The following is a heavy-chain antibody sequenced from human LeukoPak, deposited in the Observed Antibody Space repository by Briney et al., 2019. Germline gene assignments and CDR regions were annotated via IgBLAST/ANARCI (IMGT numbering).Heavy chain of an antibody. CDR1: GFKFSDYY. Sequence: GGSLRLSCADSGFKFSDYYMSWIRQAPGKGLEWVSRINSEGTSTSYADSVKGRFTISRDNSKNTLYLQMNSLRAEDTAVYYCAKGEQWLVLYFQHWVQGTLVTVSS. CDR2: INSEGTST. J-gene: IGHJ1*01. D-gene: IGHD6-19*01. V-gene: IGHV3-74*01. CDR3: AKGEQWLVLYFQH.